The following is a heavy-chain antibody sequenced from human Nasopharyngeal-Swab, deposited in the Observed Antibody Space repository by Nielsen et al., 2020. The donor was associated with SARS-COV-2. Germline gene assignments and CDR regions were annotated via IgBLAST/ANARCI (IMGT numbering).Heavy chain of an antibody. D-gene: IGHD6-13*01. Sequence: VRQAPGKGLEWVSAISGSGGSTYYADSVKGRFTISRDNSKNTLYLQMNSLRAEDTAVYYCAKDGKRRGTAAAGTLYYYYGMDVWGQGTTVTVSS. J-gene: IGHJ6*02. CDR3: AKDGKRRGTAAAGTLYYYYGMDV. CDR2: ISGSGGST. V-gene: IGHV3-23*01.